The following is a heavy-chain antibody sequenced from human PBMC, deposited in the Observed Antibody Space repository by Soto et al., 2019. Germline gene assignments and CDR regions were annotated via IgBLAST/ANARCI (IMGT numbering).Heavy chain of an antibody. V-gene: IGHV3-72*01. CDR2: SRNKTRRFTT. Sequence: PGGSLRLSCAASGFTFSNAWMNWVRQAPGKGLEWVGRSRNKTRRFTTEYAASVKGRFTISRDDSENLLFLQMNSLNTEDTAVYYCVRTIVKSGPHQHPYMDVWGKGTTVTVSS. CDR3: VRTIVKSGPHQHPYMDV. D-gene: IGHD2-2*01. J-gene: IGHJ6*03. CDR1: GFTFSNAW.